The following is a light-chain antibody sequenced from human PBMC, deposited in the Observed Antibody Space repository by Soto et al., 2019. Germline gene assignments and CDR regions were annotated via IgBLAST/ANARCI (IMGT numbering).Light chain of an antibody. CDR2: KAS. V-gene: IGKV1-5*03. CDR1: QSISSW. Sequence: DIQMTQSPSTLSASVGDRVTITCRASQSISSWLAWYQQKPGKAPKLLIYKASSLESEVPSRFSGSGSGTEFTLTISSLQPDDFVTYYCQPTNSYRRTYGEGTKVEIK. CDR3: QPTNSYRRT. J-gene: IGKJ1*01.